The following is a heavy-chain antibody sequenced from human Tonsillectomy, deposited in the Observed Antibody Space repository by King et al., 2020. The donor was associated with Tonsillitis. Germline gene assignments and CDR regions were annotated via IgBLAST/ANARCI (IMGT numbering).Heavy chain of an antibody. CDR2: IYPGDSDT. Sequence: VQLVQSGAEVKKPGESLKISCKGSGYSFTKYRIAWVRQMPGKGLEWMGIIYPGDSDTRYSPSFQGQVTISADKSISTAYLHWSSLKASDTAIYYCARLVGAAAAGTGFDYWGQGTLVTVSS. J-gene: IGHJ4*02. CDR1: GYSFTKYR. D-gene: IGHD6-13*01. CDR3: ARLVGAAAAGTGFDY. V-gene: IGHV5-51*03.